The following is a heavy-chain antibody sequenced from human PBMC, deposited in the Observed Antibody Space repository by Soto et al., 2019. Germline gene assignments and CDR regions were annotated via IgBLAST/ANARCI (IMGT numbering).Heavy chain of an antibody. CDR1: GGCFNGYY. CDR2: SNHSGST. V-gene: IGHV4-34*01. D-gene: IGHD5-12*01. Sequence: PSETLSITGAVYGGCFNGYYWSWIRQPPGKGLESMGESNHSGSTKYNQSIKSRVTISVDTSKNQFSLKLSSVTAAATAVSYCARGIVATRYYYYGMDVWGQGTTVTVSS. J-gene: IGHJ6*02. CDR3: ARGIVATRYYYYGMDV.